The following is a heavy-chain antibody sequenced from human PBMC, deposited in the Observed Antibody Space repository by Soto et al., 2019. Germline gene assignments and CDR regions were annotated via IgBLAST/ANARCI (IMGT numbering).Heavy chain of an antibody. CDR2: ISYDGSNK. D-gene: IGHD2-15*01. Sequence: GGSLRLSCAASGFTFSSYGMHWVRQAPGKGLEWVAVISYDGSNKYYADSVKGRFTISRDNSKNTLYLQMNSLRAEDTAVYYCAKDSLFLGGPRDDAFDIWGQGTMVTVSS. V-gene: IGHV3-30*18. CDR1: GFTFSSYG. CDR3: AKDSLFLGGPRDDAFDI. J-gene: IGHJ3*02.